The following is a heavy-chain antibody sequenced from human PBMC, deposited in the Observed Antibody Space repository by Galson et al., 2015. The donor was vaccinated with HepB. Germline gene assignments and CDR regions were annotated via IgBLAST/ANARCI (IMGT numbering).Heavy chain of an antibody. CDR2: ISNDGKTH. V-gene: IGHV3-30*04. CDR1: GFTFSAYG. D-gene: IGHD3-10*01. Sequence: SLRLSCATSGFTFSAYGVHWVRQAPGKGLEWLTSISNDGKTHLYADSVKGRFTISRDNSKNTIFLQMDSLRPDDTAVYYCARGSYGSGGGGYWGQGTLVTVSS. J-gene: IGHJ4*02. CDR3: ARGSYGSGGGGY.